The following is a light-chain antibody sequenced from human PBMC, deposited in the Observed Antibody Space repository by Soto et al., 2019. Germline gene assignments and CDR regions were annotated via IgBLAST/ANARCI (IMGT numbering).Light chain of an antibody. Sequence: QSALTQSASVSGSPGQSIIISCTGTSSDVGSYNYVSGYQHHPGKAPKFMIYDVSNRPSGVSNRFSGSKSGNTASLTISGLQAEDEADYYCSSYTTSGTLVFGSGTKLTVL. J-gene: IGLJ1*01. V-gene: IGLV2-14*03. CDR2: DVS. CDR1: SSDVGSYNY. CDR3: SSYTTSGTLV.